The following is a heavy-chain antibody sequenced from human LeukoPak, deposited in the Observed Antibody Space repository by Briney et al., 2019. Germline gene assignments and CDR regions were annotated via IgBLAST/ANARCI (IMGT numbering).Heavy chain of an antibody. V-gene: IGHV1-2*02. CDR3: ARDRDCTNGVCYISDFDY. CDR1: GYTFTGYY. Sequence: ASVKVSCKASGYTFTGYYMHWVRQAPGQGLEWMGWINPNSGGTNYAQRFQGRVTMTRDTSISTAYMELSRLRSDDTAVYYCARDRDCTNGVCYISDFDYWGQGTLVTVSS. J-gene: IGHJ4*02. D-gene: IGHD2-8*01. CDR2: INPNSGGT.